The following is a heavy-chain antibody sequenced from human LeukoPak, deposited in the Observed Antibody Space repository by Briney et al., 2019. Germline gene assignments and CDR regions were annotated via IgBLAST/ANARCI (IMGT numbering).Heavy chain of an antibody. D-gene: IGHD6-6*01. V-gene: IGHV3-74*01. J-gene: IGHJ4*02. CDR3: AKWKYSNSGIDDY. Sequence: PGGSLRLSCAASGFDFSSNWMHWVRHAPGQGLVWVSRIKGDGISTNYADSVKGRFTISRDNSKNMLYLQMNSLRAEDTAVYYCAKWKYSNSGIDDYWGQGTLVTVSS. CDR2: IKGDGIST. CDR1: GFDFSSNW.